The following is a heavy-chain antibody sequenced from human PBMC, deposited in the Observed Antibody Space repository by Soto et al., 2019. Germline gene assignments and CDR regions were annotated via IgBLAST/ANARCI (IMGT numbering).Heavy chain of an antibody. V-gene: IGHV3-11*03. CDR3: ARSGDNYNVLDY. Sequence: GSLRLSCAASGFSISDHYMSWIRQAPGKGLEWVSYSSNSGTFTKYADSVKGRFSISRDNAKNSLYLEINSLRGEDTAIYYCARSGDNYNVLDYWGQGTPVTVSS. CDR1: GFSISDHY. J-gene: IGHJ4*02. CDR2: SSNSGTFT. D-gene: IGHD3-10*02.